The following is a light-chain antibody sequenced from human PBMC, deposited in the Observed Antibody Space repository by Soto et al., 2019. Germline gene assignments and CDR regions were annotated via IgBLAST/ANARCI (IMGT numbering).Light chain of an antibody. V-gene: IGLV2-14*01. CDR1: SSDAGGYNY. CDR3: SSYTSSSTLYV. CDR2: EVS. J-gene: IGLJ1*01. Sequence: QSALTQPASVSGSPGQSITISCTGTSSDAGGYNYVSGYQQHPGKAPKLMIYEVSNRPSGVSNRFSGSKSGNTASLTNSGLHAEDEADYYCSSYTSSSTLYVFGTGTKLTVL.